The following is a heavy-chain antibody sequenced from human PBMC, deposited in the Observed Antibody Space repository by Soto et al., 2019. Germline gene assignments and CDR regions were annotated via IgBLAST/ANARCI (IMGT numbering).Heavy chain of an antibody. CDR1: GFTFSSYW. V-gene: IGHV3-74*01. CDR3: TRDWNNDY. J-gene: IGHJ4*02. CDR2: IKSDGSST. D-gene: IGHD1-1*01. Sequence: GGSLRLSCAASGFTFSSYWMHWVRQAPGKGLVWVSRIKSDGSSTNYADSVKGRFTISRDNAKNTLYLQMNNLRVDDTAVYYCTRDWNNDYWGQGTLVTVSS.